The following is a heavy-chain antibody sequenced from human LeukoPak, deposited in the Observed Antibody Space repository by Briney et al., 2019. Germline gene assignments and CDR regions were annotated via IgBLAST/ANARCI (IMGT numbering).Heavy chain of an antibody. V-gene: IGHV3-73*01. CDR2: IRSKANTYAT. D-gene: IGHD6-25*01. CDR1: GFTFSGSA. Sequence: PGGSLRLSCAASGFTFSGSAMHWVRQASGKGLEWVGRIRSKANTYATAYAASVKGRFTFSRDDSKNTAYLQMNSLKTEDTAVYYCTTRIAAADNQVDFWGQGTLVTVSS. CDR3: TTRIAAADNQVDF. J-gene: IGHJ4*02.